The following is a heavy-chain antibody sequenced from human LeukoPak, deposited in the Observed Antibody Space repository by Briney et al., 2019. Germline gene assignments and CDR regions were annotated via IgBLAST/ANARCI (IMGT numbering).Heavy chain of an antibody. CDR1: GYTLTELS. CDR2: FDPEDGET. Sequence: ASVKVSCKVSGYTLTELSMHWVRQVPGKGLEWMGGFDPEDGETIYAQKFQGRVTMTEDTSTDTAYMELSSLRSEDTAVYYCATALYGSGSYYVGYWGQGTLVTVSS. J-gene: IGHJ4*02. CDR3: ATALYGSGSYYVGY. D-gene: IGHD3-10*01. V-gene: IGHV1-24*01.